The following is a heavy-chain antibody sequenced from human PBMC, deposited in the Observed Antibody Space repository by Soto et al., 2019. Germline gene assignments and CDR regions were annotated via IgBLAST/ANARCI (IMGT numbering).Heavy chain of an antibody. CDR2: IYYSGST. Sequence: LSLTCTLSGGSIRSVGYYSIWIRQHPGKGLEWIGYIYYSGSTYYNPSLKSRVTISVDTSKNQFSLKLSSVTAADTAVYYCARGDDAFDIWGQGTMVTVSS. CDR1: GGSIRSVGYY. V-gene: IGHV4-31*03. J-gene: IGHJ3*02. D-gene: IGHD1-26*01. CDR3: ARGDDAFDI.